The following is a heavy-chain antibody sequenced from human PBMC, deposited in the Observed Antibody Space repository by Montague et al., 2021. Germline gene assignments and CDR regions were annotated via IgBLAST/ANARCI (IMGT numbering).Heavy chain of an antibody. CDR3: AKEEEYCSGDSCYIDY. D-gene: IGHD2-15*01. Sequence: SLRLSCAASGFTFSSYAMSWVRQAPGKGLEWDSAISGSGGSTYYADSVKGRFTISRDNSKNTLYLQMNSLRAEDTAVYSCAKEEEYCSGDSCYIDYWGQGTLVTVSS. CDR1: GFTFSSYA. V-gene: IGHV3-23*01. J-gene: IGHJ4*02. CDR2: ISGSGGST.